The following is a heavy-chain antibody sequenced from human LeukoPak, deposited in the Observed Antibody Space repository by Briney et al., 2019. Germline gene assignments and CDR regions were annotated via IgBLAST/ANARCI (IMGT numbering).Heavy chain of an antibody. CDR2: IYPGDSHT. CDR1: GYTFTNYW. Sequence: GESLKISCRGSGYTFTNYWIAWVRQMPGKGLEWMGIIYPGDSHTRYSPSFEGQVTISADKSINTAYLQWSSLKASDTAMYYCARLYTTLTRFIWGRFDPWGQGTLITVSS. V-gene: IGHV5-51*01. CDR3: ARLYTTLTRFIWGRFDP. D-gene: IGHD2-8*01. J-gene: IGHJ5*02.